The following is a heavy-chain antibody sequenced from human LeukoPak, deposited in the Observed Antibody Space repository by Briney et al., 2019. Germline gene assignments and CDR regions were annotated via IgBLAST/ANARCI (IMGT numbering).Heavy chain of an antibody. Sequence: SETLSLTCIVSGGSISSGSYYWGWIRQPPGKGLEWIASIYYGGSTYYNPSLKSRVTISVDTSKNQFSLKLSSVTAADTAVFYCARVASGYDVFDIWGQGTMVTVSS. V-gene: IGHV4-39*07. CDR1: GGSISSGSYY. J-gene: IGHJ3*02. D-gene: IGHD3-3*01. CDR3: ARVASGYDVFDI. CDR2: IYYGGST.